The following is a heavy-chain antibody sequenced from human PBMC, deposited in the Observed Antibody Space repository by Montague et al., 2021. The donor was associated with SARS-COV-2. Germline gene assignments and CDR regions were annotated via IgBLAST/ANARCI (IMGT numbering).Heavy chain of an antibody. CDR1: GYAIDSGSYY. CDR3: AREGQSYSYGYYYYGMDV. J-gene: IGHJ6*02. CDR2: IYYSGST. Sequence: SETLSLTCIVSGYAIDSGSYYWGWIRQPPGKGLEWIGYIYYSGSTNYNPSLKSRVTISVDTSKNQFSLKLSSVTAADTAVYYCAREGQSYSYGYYYYGMDVWGQGTTVTVSS. V-gene: IGHV4-61*01. D-gene: IGHD5-18*01.